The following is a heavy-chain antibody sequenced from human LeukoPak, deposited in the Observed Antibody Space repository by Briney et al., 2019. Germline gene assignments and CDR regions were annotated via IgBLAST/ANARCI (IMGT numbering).Heavy chain of an antibody. J-gene: IGHJ4*02. CDR1: GFTFSSYA. CDR2: ISGSGGST. D-gene: IGHD4-17*01. Sequence: QAGGSLRLSCAASGFTFSSYAVSWVRQAPGKGLEWVSAISGSGGSTYYADSVKGRFTISRDNSKNTLYLQMNSLRAEDTAVYYCANIPTDYGYPGGYWGQGTLVVVSS. V-gene: IGHV3-23*01. CDR3: ANIPTDYGYPGGY.